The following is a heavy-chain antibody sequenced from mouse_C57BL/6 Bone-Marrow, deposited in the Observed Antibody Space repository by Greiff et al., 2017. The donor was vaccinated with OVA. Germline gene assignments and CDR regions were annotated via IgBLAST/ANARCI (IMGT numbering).Heavy chain of an antibody. CDR1: GYTFTSYW. CDR2: IYPGSGST. D-gene: IGHD2-1*01. V-gene: IGHV1-55*01. J-gene: IGHJ2*01. CDR3: ARSGSTMVYFDY. Sequence: QVQLQQPGAELVKRGASVKMSCKASGYTFTSYWITWVKQRPGQGLEWIGDIYPGSGSTNYNEKFKSKATLTVDTSSSTAYMQLSSLTSEDSAVYYCARSGSTMVYFDYWGQGTTLTVSS.